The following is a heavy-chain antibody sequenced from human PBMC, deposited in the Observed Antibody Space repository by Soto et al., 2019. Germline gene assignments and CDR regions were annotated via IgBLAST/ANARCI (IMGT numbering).Heavy chain of an antibody. D-gene: IGHD2-8*02. V-gene: IGHV3-7*03. Sequence: EVQMLQSGGGMVQPGGCLRISCVGSGRTFGHYWISWVRQAPGKGREWVANIQIDGSEKYYLDSLKGRFAISRDNAKNSVFLQLNSLRTEDTAVYYCARELELVDGFYHWGQGSLVIVSP. CDR3: ARELELVDGFYH. J-gene: IGHJ4*02. CDR1: GRTFGHYW. CDR2: IQIDGSEK.